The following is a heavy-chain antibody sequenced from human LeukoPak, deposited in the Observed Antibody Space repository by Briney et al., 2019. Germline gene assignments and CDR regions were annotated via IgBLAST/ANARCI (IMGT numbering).Heavy chain of an antibody. CDR2: IYTSGST. Sequence: ALSHTRTVSRGSIISGSYYWSWTRHPAGKGLEWIGRIYTSGSTNYNPSLKSRLTISVDTSKNQFSLKLSSVTAADTAVYYCALGRDGYNFGWGQGTLVTVSS. CDR1: RGSIISGSYY. CDR3: ALGRDGYNFG. V-gene: IGHV4-61*02. J-gene: IGHJ4*02. D-gene: IGHD5-24*01.